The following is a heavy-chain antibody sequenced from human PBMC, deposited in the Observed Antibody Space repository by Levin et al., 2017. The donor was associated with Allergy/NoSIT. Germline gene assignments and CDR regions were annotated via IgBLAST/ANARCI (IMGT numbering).Heavy chain of an antibody. Sequence: GGSLRLSCTASGFTFSTYAMNWVRQAPGKGLDWVGAISPGGGIAYYADSVRGRFTVSRDNSKNTLYLQMNSLRGEDTAVYYCTKNGRNFPADCWGQGILVTVSS. J-gene: IGHJ4*02. CDR1: GFTFSTYA. CDR2: ISPGGGIA. V-gene: IGHV3-23*01. D-gene: IGHD1-14*01. CDR3: TKNGRNFPADC.